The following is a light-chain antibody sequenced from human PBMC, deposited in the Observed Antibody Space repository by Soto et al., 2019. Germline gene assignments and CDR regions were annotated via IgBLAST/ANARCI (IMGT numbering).Light chain of an antibody. CDR3: QQYTNWPLT. V-gene: IGKV3-15*01. Sequence: EIVMTQAPVTLSVSPGEVVTLSCRASQSVYSNLAWYQQKPDQPPRLLIYDASARSPDIPARFSGSGSGTDFTLIVSRLQSEDFAVYYCQQYTNWPLTFGGGTRVEIK. CDR2: DAS. CDR1: QSVYSN. J-gene: IGKJ4*01.